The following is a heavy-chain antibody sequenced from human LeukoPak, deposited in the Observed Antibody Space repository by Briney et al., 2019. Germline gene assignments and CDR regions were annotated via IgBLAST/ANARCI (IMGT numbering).Heavy chain of an antibody. D-gene: IGHD4-11*01. CDR2: ISWNSVTF. CDR1: GFTFDEHA. J-gene: IGHJ4*02. V-gene: IGHV3-9*01. CDR3: AKDAQRGFDYSNSLEY. Sequence: GGSLRLSCVASGFTFDEHAMHWVRQAPGKGLEWVSGISWNSVTFAYADSVKGRFTISRDNAKNSLYLQMNSLRVEDTALYYCAKDAQRGFDYSNSLEYWGQGDLVTVSS.